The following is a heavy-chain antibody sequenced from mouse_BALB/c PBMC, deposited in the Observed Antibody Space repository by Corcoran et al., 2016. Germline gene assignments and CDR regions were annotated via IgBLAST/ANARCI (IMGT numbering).Heavy chain of an antibody. J-gene: IGHJ4*01. CDR3: AREPLAMDY. V-gene: IGHV9-3-1*01. Sequence: QIQLVQSGPELKKPGETVKISCKATGYTVTNYRMNWVKQAPGKGLKWMGWINTYTGEPTYADDFKGRFDFSLENSASTAYLQINNLKNEDTATYFCAREPLAMDYWGQGTSVTVSS. CDR2: INTYTGEP. CDR1: GYTVTNYR.